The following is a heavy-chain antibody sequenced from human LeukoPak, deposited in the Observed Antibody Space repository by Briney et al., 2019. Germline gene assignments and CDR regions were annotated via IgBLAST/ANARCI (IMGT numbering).Heavy chain of an antibody. CDR1: GGSISSYY. D-gene: IGHD3-22*01. CDR3: ARHVSNWYNYYDSSGYYYAGYYFDY. J-gene: IGHJ4*02. CDR2: IYTSGST. V-gene: IGHV4-4*07. Sequence: PSETLSLTCTVSGGSISSYYWSWIRQPAGKGLEWIGRIYTSGSTNYNPSLKSRVTISVDTSKNQFSLKLSSVTAADTAVYYCARHVSNWYNYYDSSGYYYAGYYFDYWGQGTLVTVSS.